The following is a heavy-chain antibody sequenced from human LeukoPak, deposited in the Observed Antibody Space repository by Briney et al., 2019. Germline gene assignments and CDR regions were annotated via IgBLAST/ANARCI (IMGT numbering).Heavy chain of an antibody. V-gene: IGHV3-11*01. CDR3: ATTARVGQN. Sequence: GGSLRLSCAASGFTFTDYYMSWVRQAPGKGLEWISYIGKRGTDISYADSVKGQFTVSRDNAKSSLFLQMDNLRAEDTAVYYCATTARVGQNWGQGTLVTVSS. CDR1: GFTFTDYY. D-gene: IGHD3/OR15-3a*01. CDR2: IGKRGTDI. J-gene: IGHJ4*02.